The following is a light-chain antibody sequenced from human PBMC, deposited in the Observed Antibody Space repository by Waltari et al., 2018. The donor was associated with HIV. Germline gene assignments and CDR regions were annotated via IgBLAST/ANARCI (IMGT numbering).Light chain of an antibody. Sequence: EIVMTQSPATLSVSPGERVALSCRARQSVGSALAWYQQKPGQVPRPLIYGASTSATGVPARFSGSGSETEFTLTISSLQSEDFAVYDCQQNNKWPLTFGGGTKVEIK. CDR1: QSVGSA. V-gene: IGKV3-15*01. CDR3: QQNNKWPLT. J-gene: IGKJ4*02. CDR2: GAS.